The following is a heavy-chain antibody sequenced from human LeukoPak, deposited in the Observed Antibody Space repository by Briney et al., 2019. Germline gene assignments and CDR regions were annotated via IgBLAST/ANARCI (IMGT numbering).Heavy chain of an antibody. CDR2: TSFDGSGQ. V-gene: IGHV3-30-3*01. J-gene: IGHJ4*02. D-gene: IGHD2-15*01. Sequence: GGSLRLSCAASGLTFSSSWMDWVRQTPGKGLEWVALTSFDGSGQYYADFVKGRFTISRDNSKNTLYLQMNSLRPEDTAVYYCARGSVGTPPPFDFWGQGTLVTVSS. CDR1: GLTFSSSW. CDR3: ARGSVGTPPPFDF.